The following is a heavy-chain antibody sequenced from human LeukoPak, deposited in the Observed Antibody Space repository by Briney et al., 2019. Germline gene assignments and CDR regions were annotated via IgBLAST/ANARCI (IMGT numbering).Heavy chain of an antibody. V-gene: IGHV4-39*01. Sequence: SETLSLTCTVSGGSISSSSYYWGWIRQPPGKGLEWIGSIYYSGSTYYNPSLKSRVTISVDTSKNQFSLKLSSVTAADTAVYYCARHYRRKYQLLKWAPFDYWGQGTLVTVSS. CDR3: ARHYRRKYQLLKWAPFDY. J-gene: IGHJ4*02. CDR2: IYYSGST. D-gene: IGHD2-2*01. CDR1: GGSISSSSYY.